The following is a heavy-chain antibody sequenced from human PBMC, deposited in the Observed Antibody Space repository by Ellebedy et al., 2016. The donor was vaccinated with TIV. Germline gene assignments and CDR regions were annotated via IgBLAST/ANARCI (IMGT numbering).Heavy chain of an antibody. CDR3: ARVSFGDTAVDY. CDR2: IGTAGDT. D-gene: IGHD2-21*01. Sequence: GGSLRLSCAVSGFTFSSYDMHWVRQGTGKGLEWVSAIGTAGDTYYPGSVKGRFTISRENAKNSLYLQITSLRAEDTAVYYCARVSFGDTAVDYWGQGTLVTVSS. V-gene: IGHV3-13*01. CDR1: GFTFSSYD. J-gene: IGHJ4*03.